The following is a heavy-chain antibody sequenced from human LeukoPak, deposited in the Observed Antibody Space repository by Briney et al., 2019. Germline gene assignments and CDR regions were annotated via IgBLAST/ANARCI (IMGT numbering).Heavy chain of an antibody. CDR1: GYSFTSYW. V-gene: IGHV5-10-1*01. J-gene: IGHJ6*02. CDR2: IDPSDSYT. D-gene: IGHD2-2*01. Sequence: GESLKISCKGSGYSFTSYWISWVRQMPGKGLEWMGRIDPSDSYTNYSPSFQGHVTISADKSISTACLQWSSLKASDTAMYYCARFTCSSTSCYAGDYNYGMDVWGQGTTVTVSS. CDR3: ARFTCSSTSCYAGDYNYGMDV.